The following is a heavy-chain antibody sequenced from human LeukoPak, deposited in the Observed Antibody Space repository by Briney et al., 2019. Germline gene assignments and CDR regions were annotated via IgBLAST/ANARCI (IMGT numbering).Heavy chain of an antibody. V-gene: IGHV4-59*12. J-gene: IGHJ6*02. D-gene: IGHD2-2*01. CDR3: ARVVVPGYYGMDV. Sequence: SETLSLTCTVSGGSISSYYWSWIRQPPGKGLEWIGYIYYSGSTNYNPSLKSRVTISVDTSKNQFSLKLSSVTAADTAVYYCARVVVPGYYGMDVWGQGTTVTVSS. CDR1: GGSISSYY. CDR2: IYYSGST.